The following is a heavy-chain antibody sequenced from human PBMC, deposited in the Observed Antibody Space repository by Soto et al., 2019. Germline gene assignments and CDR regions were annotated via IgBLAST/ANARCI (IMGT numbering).Heavy chain of an antibody. Sequence: SVKVSCKASGGTFSSYTISWVRQAPGQGLEWMGRIIPILGIANYAQKFQGRVTITADKSTSTAYVELSSLRPEDTAVYYCASLGSTSRIPSGSSRENWFDPWGQGTLVTVSS. CDR2: IIPILGIA. J-gene: IGHJ5*02. CDR1: GGTFSSYT. V-gene: IGHV1-69*02. D-gene: IGHD2-2*01. CDR3: ASLGSTSRIPSGSSRENWFDP.